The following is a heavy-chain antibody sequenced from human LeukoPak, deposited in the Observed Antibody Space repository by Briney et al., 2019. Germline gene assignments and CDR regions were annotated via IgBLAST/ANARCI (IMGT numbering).Heavy chain of an antibody. CDR3: AIFTDFWSGYYVFDY. V-gene: IGHV1-69*05. D-gene: IGHD3-3*01. CDR2: IIPIFGTA. CDR1: GGTFSSYA. Sequence: SVKVSCKAYGGTFSSYAISWVRQAPGQGLEWMGGIIPIFGTANYAQKFQGRVTITTDESTSTAYMELSSLRSEDTAVYYCAIFTDFWSGYYVFDYWGQGTLVTVSS. J-gene: IGHJ4*02.